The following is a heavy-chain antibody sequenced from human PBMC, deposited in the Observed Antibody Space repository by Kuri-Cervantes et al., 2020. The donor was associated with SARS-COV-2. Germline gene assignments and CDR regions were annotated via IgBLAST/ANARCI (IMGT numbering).Heavy chain of an antibody. CDR2: IDPNSGGT. J-gene: IGHJ4*02. CDR1: GYTFSDSY. D-gene: IGHD3-9*01. CDR3: GLLRFFDWLSPFDF. Sequence: ASVKVSCKASGYTFSDSYIHWLRQAPGQGLEWMGWIDPNSGGTKYAQKFQGRVTMTRDTSTSSVYMELTRLRSDDTAVYFCGLLRFFDWLSPFDFWGQGTLVTVSS. V-gene: IGHV1-2*02.